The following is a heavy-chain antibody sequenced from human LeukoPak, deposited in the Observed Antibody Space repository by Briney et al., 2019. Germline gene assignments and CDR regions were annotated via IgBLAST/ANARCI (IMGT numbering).Heavy chain of an antibody. CDR3: ARAIFGVVKT. D-gene: IGHD3-3*01. CDR2: IYHSGST. Sequence: SETLSLTCAVSGYSISSGYYWGWIRQPPGKGQGWIGSIYHSGSTYYNPSLKSRVTISVDTSKNQFSLKLSSVTAADTAVYYCARAIFGVVKTWGQGTLVTVSS. V-gene: IGHV4-38-2*01. CDR1: GYSISSGYY. J-gene: IGHJ5*02.